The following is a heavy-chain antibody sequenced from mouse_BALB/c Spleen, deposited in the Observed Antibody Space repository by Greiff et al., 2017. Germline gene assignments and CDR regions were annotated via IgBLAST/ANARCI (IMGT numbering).Heavy chain of an antibody. J-gene: IGHJ4*01. Sequence: QVQLQQSGPELVKPGASVKMSCKASGYTFTSYYIHWVKQRPGQGLEWIGWIYPGDGSTKYNEKFKGKTTLTADKSSSTAYMLLSSLTSEYSAIFFCARDYCTPYYAMHYWGQGASVTVSS. V-gene: IGHV1S56*01. CDR3: ARDYCTPYYAMHY. CDR2: IYPGDGST. CDR1: GYTFTSYY. D-gene: IGHD2-1*01.